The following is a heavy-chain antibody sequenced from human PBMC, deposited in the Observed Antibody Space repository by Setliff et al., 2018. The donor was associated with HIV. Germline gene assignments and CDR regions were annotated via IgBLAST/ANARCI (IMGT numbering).Heavy chain of an antibody. CDR3: ARVRTTVSTDFYYYMDV. V-gene: IGHV3-74*01. CDR1: GFTFRTYG. D-gene: IGHD4-17*01. Sequence: GGSLRLSCAASGFTFRTYGMHWVRQAPGQGLVWVSGINNDTTTTTYADSVKGRFSISRDNAKNSLYLQMNSLRAEDTAVYYCARVRTTVSTDFYYYMDVWGKGTTVTVSS. CDR2: INNDTTTT. J-gene: IGHJ6*03.